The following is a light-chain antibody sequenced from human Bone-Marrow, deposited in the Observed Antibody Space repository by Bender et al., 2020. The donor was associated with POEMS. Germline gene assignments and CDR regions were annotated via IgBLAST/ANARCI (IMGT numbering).Light chain of an antibody. CDR2: GDN. Sequence: QSVLTQPPSVSGAPGQRVTVSCTGSSSNIGADSDVHWYQQVPGTAPKLLIHGDNNRPSGVPDRFSGSKSGTSASMAITGLQAEDEADYYCCSYPGSRDPLFGGGTKVTVL. J-gene: IGLJ2*01. V-gene: IGLV1-40*01. CDR1: SSNIGADSD. CDR3: CSYPGSRDPL.